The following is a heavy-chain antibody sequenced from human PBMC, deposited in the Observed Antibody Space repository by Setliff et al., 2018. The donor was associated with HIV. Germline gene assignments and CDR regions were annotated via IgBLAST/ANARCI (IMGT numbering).Heavy chain of an antibody. J-gene: IGHJ4*02. CDR2: INYSGGT. V-gene: IGHV4-34*01. CDR1: GGSFSAYY. D-gene: IGHD6-19*01. CDR3: ARGRGWYGY. Sequence: TSETLSLTCAVYGGSFSAYYWSWIRQPPGKGLEWIGEINYSGGTNYIPSLKSRVTISVDTSKSQFSLKLSSVSAADTAVYYCARGRGWYGYWGQGTVVTVSS.